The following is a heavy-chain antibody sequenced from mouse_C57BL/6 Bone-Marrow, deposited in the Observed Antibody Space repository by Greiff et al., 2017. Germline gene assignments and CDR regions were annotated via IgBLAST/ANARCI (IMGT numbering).Heavy chain of an antibody. CDR2: IDPEDGDT. CDR1: GFNIKDYY. Sequence: EVQLQESGAELVRPGASVKLSCTASGFNIKDYYMHWVKQRPEQGLAWIGRIDPEDGDTEYAPKFQGKATMTADTSSNTAYLQLSSLTSEDTAVYYCTPITTVVATRGYWGQGTTRTVSS. CDR3: TPITTVVATRGY. V-gene: IGHV14-1*01. J-gene: IGHJ2*01. D-gene: IGHD1-1*01.